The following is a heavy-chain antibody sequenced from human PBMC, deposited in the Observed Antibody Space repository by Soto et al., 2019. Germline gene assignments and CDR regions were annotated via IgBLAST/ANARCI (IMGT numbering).Heavy chain of an antibody. CDR1: GGTFSSYA. J-gene: IGHJ4*02. D-gene: IGHD4-17*01. CDR3: HGSTVVPTSFDY. V-gene: IGHV1-69*01. Sequence: SVKVSCKASGGTFSSYAISWVRQAPGQGLEWMGGIIPIFGTANYAQKFQGRVTITADESTSTAYMELSSLRSEDTAVYYCHGSTVVPTSFDYWGQGTLVTVSS. CDR2: IIPIFGTA.